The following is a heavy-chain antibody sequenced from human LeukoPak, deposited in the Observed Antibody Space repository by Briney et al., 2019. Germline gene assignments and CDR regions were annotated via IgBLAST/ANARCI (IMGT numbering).Heavy chain of an antibody. V-gene: IGHV3-7*03. CDR2: IKQDESEK. D-gene: IGHD6-19*01. Sequence: GGSLRLSCVASGFTFSSYWMGWVRQAPGKGLEWVANIKQDESEKYYVDSVKGRFTVSRDNAKNTLYLQMNSLRADDTAVYYCAKERVSSGWNPHWFDPWGQGTLVTVSS. CDR3: AKERVSSGWNPHWFDP. J-gene: IGHJ5*02. CDR1: GFTFSSYW.